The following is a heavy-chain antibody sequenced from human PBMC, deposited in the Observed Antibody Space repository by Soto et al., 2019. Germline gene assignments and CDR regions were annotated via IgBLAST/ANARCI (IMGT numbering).Heavy chain of an antibody. CDR3: ARGKSSLLLDC. CDR2: INHSGST. Sequence: QVQLQQWGAGLLKPSETLSLTCAVYGGSFSGYYWSWIRQPPGKGLAWIGEINHSGSTNYNPSLKSRVTISVDTSKNQFSLKLSSVTAADTAVYYCARGKSSLLLDCWGQGVLVTVSS. D-gene: IGHD2-8*02. J-gene: IGHJ4*02. CDR1: GGSFSGYY. V-gene: IGHV4-34*01.